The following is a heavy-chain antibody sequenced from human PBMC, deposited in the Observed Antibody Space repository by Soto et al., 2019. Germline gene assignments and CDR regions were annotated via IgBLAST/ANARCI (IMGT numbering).Heavy chain of an antibody. CDR3: AREPPGEESIDY. V-gene: IGHV4-38-2*02. D-gene: IGHD2-21*01. J-gene: IGHJ4*02. Sequence: SETLSLTCAVSGYSISSGYYWGWIRQPPGKGLEWIGNIYQSGSTYYHPSLKSRVTISVDTSKNQFYLKLTSLTAADTAVYYCAREPPGEESIDYWCQGTLLTVSS. CDR2: IYQSGST. CDR1: GYSISSGYY.